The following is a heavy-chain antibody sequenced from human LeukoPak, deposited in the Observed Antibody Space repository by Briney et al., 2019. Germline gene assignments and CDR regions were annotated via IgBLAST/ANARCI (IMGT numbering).Heavy chain of an antibody. Sequence: PSETLSLTCTVSGGSISSSSYYWGWIRQPPGTGLEWIASIYYSGSTYYNPSLKSRVTISVDTSKNQFSLKLSSVTAADTAVYYCARVNNWNYNFDYWGQGTLVTVSS. CDR3: ARVNNWNYNFDY. D-gene: IGHD1-7*01. CDR2: IYYSGST. V-gene: IGHV4-39*07. J-gene: IGHJ4*02. CDR1: GGSISSSSYY.